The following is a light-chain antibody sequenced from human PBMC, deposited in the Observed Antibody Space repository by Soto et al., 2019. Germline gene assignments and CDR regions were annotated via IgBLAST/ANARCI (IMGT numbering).Light chain of an antibody. CDR2: EVS. CDR1: RNDIGDYSF. CDR3: SSYTGTYTYV. J-gene: IGLJ1*01. V-gene: IGLV2-14*01. Sequence: HSVLTDPSSVSGSPGQSVTISCTGTRNDIGDYSFVSWYQQHPGKVPKLLIYEVSDRPSGISSRFSGSKSGNTASLTISGLQAEDEAHYYCSSYTGTYTYVFGTGTKVTVL.